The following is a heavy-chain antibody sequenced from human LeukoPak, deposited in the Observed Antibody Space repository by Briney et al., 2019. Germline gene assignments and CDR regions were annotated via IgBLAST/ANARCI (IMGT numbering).Heavy chain of an antibody. CDR2: IIPIFGTA. V-gene: IGHV1-69*13. J-gene: IGHJ5*02. D-gene: IGHD2-2*01. Sequence: SVKVSCKASGGTFSSYAISWVRQAPGQGLEWMGGIIPIFGTANYAQKFQGRVTITADESTSTAYMELSSLRSEDTAVYYCARSPRSYQLLYWFDPWGQGTLATVSS. CDR1: GGTFSSYA. CDR3: ARSPRSYQLLYWFDP.